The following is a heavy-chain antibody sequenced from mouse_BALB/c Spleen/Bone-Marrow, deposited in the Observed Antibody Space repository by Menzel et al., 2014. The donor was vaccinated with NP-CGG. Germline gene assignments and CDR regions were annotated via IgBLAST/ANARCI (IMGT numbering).Heavy chain of an antibody. CDR2: IAPGSGST. Sequence: DLVKPGASVKLSCKASGYTFTSYWINRIKQRPGQGLEWIGRIAPGSGSTYYNEMFKGKATLTVDTSSSTAYIQLSSLSSEDYAVYFCARGDDYDPFAYWGQGTLVTVSA. CDR3: ARGDDYDPFAY. J-gene: IGHJ3*01. CDR1: GYTFTSYW. V-gene: IGHV1S41*01. D-gene: IGHD2-4*01.